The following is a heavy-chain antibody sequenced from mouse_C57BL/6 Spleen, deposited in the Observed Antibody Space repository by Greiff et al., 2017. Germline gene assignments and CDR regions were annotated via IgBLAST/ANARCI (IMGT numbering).Heavy chain of an antibody. Sequence: QVQLQQSGAELVRPGTSVKVSCKASGYAFPNYLIEWVKQRPGQGLEWIGVINPGSGGTNYNEKFKGKATLTADKSSSTAYMQLSSLTSEDSAVYFCARSHYYGSSYYAMDYWGQGTSVTVSS. D-gene: IGHD1-1*01. CDR2: INPGSGGT. J-gene: IGHJ4*01. V-gene: IGHV1-54*01. CDR3: ARSHYYGSSYYAMDY. CDR1: GYAFPNYL.